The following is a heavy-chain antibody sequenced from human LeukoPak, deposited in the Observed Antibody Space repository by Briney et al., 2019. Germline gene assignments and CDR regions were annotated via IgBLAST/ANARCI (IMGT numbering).Heavy chain of an antibody. CDR3: ARSQGKWQLLPFDY. V-gene: IGHV4-59*08. D-gene: IGHD2-15*01. Sequence: PSETLSLTCTVSGGSISSYYWSWIRQPPGKGLEWIGYVYYSGSTNYNPSLKSRVTISVDMSKNQFSLKLTSVTAADTAVYYCARSQGKWQLLPFDYWGQGARVTVSS. J-gene: IGHJ4*02. CDR2: VYYSGST. CDR1: GGSISSYY.